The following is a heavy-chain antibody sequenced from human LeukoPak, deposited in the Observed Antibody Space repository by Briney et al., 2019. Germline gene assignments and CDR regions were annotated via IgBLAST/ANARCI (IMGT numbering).Heavy chain of an antibody. CDR2: ISFCGSYK. D-gene: IGHD4-23*01. V-gene: IGHV3-30-3*01. Sequence: GRSLRLSCAASGFTFSLYAMHWVRQAPGKGLEWVAIISFCGSYKNYADSVKGRFTIARHNSDNTLYLQMSSLRAEDTALYYCTRRDFNGGNSLAGFDIWGQGTMVTVSS. J-gene: IGHJ3*02. CDR1: GFTFSLYA. CDR3: TRRDFNGGNSLAGFDI.